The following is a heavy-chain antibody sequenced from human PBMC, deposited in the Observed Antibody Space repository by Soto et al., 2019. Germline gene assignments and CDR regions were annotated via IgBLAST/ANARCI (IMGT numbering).Heavy chain of an antibody. Sequence: GESLKISCKGSGYSFTSYWISWVRQMPGKGLEWMGRIDPSDSYTNYSPSFQGQVTISADKSISTAYLQWSSLKASDTAMYYCARTVPDYYGSGSYYYYYYYGMDVWGQGTTVTVSS. CDR2: IDPSDSYT. D-gene: IGHD3-10*01. CDR3: ARTVPDYYGSGSYYYYYYYGMDV. J-gene: IGHJ6*02. CDR1: GYSFTSYW. V-gene: IGHV5-10-1*04.